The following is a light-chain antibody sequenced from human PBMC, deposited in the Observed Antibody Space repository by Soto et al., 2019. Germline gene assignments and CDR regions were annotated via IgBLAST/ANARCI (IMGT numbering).Light chain of an antibody. CDR2: EVS. CDR3: SSYTGSSINTVV. CDR1: SSDVGKYNY. Sequence: QSALTQPASVSGSPGQSITISCTGTSSDVGKYNYVSWYQQHPAKAPKHMIFEVSNRPSGVSNRFSGSKSGNTASLTISGRQAEDEAEYYCSSYTGSSINTVVFGGGTKVTVL. J-gene: IGLJ2*01. V-gene: IGLV2-14*01.